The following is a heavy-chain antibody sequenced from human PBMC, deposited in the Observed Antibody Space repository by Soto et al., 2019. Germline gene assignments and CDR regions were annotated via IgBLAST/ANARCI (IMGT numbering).Heavy chain of an antibody. CDR2: ISGSGGST. CDR3: AKDLWNYYDSSGPPGLGYYFDY. CDR1: GFTFSSYA. J-gene: IGHJ4*02. Sequence: PGGSLRLSCAASGFTFSSYAMSWVRQAPGKGLEWVSAISGSGGSTYYADSVKGRFTISRDNSKNTLYLQMNSLRAEDTAVYYCAKDLWNYYDSSGPPGLGYYFDYWGQGTLVTVSS. D-gene: IGHD3-22*01. V-gene: IGHV3-23*01.